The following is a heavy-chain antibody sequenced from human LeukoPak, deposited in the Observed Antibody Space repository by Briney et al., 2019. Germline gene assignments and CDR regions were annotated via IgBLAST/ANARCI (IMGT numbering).Heavy chain of an antibody. CDR2: ISGSGGST. J-gene: IGHJ4*02. D-gene: IGHD5-12*01. CDR3: ARDSAYNAFDY. Sequence: PGRDLRLSCAASGFTFSSYAMHWVRQAPGKGLEWVSAISGSGGSTYYADSVKGRFTISRDNSKNTLDLQMTGLRAQDPALYYCARDSAYNAFDYCGQGTLVTVSS. CDR1: GFTFSSYA. V-gene: IGHV3-23*01.